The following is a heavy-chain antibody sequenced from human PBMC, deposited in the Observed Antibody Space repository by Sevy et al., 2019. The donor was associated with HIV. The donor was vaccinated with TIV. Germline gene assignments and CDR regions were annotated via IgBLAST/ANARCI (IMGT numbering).Heavy chain of an antibody. CDR2: ISSSGSAI. V-gene: IGHV3-11*01. Sequence: GGSLRLSCAASGFTFSDYYMSWIRQAPGKGLEWVSYISSSGSAIYYADSAKGRFTISRDNAKNSLYLQWNSLRAEDTAVYYCARRSKYCSGGSCYQWRESYNWFDPWGQGPLVTVSS. CDR3: ARRSKYCSGGSCYQWRESYNWFDP. CDR1: GFTFSDYY. D-gene: IGHD2-15*01. J-gene: IGHJ5*02.